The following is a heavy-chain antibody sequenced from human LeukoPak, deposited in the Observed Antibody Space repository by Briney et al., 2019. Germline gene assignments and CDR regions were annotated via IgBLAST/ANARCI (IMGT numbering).Heavy chain of an antibody. J-gene: IGHJ6*02. V-gene: IGHV3-11*01. CDR1: GLTFSDYY. Sequence: GGPLRLSCAASGLTFSDYYMSWIRKAPGKGLEWVSYISSSGSTIYYADSVKGRFTISRDNAKNSLYLQMNSLRAEDTAVYYCARAPAAAGFYYYYGMDVWGQGTTVTVSS. CDR3: ARAPAAAGFYYYYGMDV. CDR2: ISSSGSTI. D-gene: IGHD6-13*01.